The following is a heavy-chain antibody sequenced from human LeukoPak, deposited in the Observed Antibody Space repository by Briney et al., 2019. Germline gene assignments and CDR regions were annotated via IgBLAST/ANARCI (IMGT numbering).Heavy chain of an antibody. D-gene: IGHD3-9*01. CDR1: GYTFTGYY. Sequence: GASVKVSCKASGYTFTGYYMHWVRQAPGQGLEWMGWINPNSGGTNYAQKFQGRVTMTRDTSISTAYMELSSLRSEDTAVYYCARYDTTSRKYGAFDIWGQGTMVTVSS. V-gene: IGHV1-2*02. CDR2: INPNSGGT. J-gene: IGHJ3*02. CDR3: ARYDTTSRKYGAFDI.